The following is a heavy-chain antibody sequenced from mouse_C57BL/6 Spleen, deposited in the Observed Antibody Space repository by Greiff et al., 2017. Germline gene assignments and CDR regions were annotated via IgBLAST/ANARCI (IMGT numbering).Heavy chain of an antibody. CDR3: ARGPYYYGSSYYFDY. J-gene: IGHJ2*01. CDR2: IHPNSGST. D-gene: IGHD1-1*01. V-gene: IGHV1-64*01. Sequence: QVQLQQPGAELVKPGASVKLSCKASGYTFTSYWMHWVKQRPGQGLEWIGMIHPNSGSTNYNEKFKSKATLTVDKSSSTAYMQLSSLTSEDSAVYYCARGPYYYGSSYYFDYWGQGTTLTVSS. CDR1: GYTFTSYW.